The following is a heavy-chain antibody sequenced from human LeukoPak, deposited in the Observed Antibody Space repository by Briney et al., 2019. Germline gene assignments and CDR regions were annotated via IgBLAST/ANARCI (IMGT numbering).Heavy chain of an antibody. CDR1: GYTFTSYG. CDR3: ARHSGTTVTEKDDAFDI. Sequence: ASVKVSCKASGYTFTSYGISWVRQAPGQGLEWMGWISAYNGNTNYAQKLQGRVTMTTDTSTSTAYMEPRSLRSDDTAVYYCARHSGTTVTEKDDAFDIWGQGTMVTVSS. D-gene: IGHD4-17*01. V-gene: IGHV1-18*01. CDR2: ISAYNGNT. J-gene: IGHJ3*02.